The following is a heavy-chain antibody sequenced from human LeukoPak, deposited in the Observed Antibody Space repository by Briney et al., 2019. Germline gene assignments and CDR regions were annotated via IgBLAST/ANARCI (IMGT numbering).Heavy chain of an antibody. J-gene: IGHJ5*02. CDR3: ARRGDGYRSWFDP. Sequence: SETLSLTCTVSGGSISSGPYYWGWIRQPPGKGLEWIGNIYYGENTYYNPSLKSRVTISIDTSKNQFSLKLSSVTTADTAVYYCARRGDGYRSWFDPWGQGTLVTVSS. V-gene: IGHV4-39*07. CDR2: IYYGENT. CDR1: GGSISSGPYY. D-gene: IGHD5-24*01.